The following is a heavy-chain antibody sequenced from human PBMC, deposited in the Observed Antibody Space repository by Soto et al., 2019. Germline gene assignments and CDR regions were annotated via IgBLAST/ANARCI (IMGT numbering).Heavy chain of an antibody. CDR2: NNPNSGGT. Sequence: ASVQVSCTASGYTLTGYDLPWVRQASGKGLEWMGWNNPNSGGTNYAQKFQGRVTMTRDTSISTAYMELSRLRSDDTAVYYCARDLGSRRFDAWGEGTQVTVTS. D-gene: IGHD2-2*01. CDR1: GYTLTGYD. CDR3: ARDLGSRRFDA. J-gene: IGHJ5*02. V-gene: IGHV1-2*02.